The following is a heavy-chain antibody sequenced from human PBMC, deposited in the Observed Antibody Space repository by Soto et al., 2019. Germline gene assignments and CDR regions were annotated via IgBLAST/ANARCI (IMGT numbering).Heavy chain of an antibody. V-gene: IGHV3-23*01. CDR3: AKDRSFSSDSTVVIAFDI. D-gene: IGHD4-17*01. Sequence: HPGGSLRLSCAASGFTFSSYAMSWFGQAPGKGLEWVSAISGSGGSTYYADSVKGRFTISRDNSKNTLYLQMNSLRAEDTAVYYCAKDRSFSSDSTVVIAFDIWGHGTMVTVSS. CDR2: ISGSGGST. CDR1: GFTFSSYA. J-gene: IGHJ3*02.